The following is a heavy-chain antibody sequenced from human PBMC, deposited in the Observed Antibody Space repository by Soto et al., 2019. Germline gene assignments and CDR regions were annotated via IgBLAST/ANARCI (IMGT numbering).Heavy chain of an antibody. V-gene: IGHV3-7*04. J-gene: IGHJ3*01. CDR3: ARGDYYDTSGPFSDAYDV. D-gene: IGHD3-22*01. CDR2: IKPDGSEK. Sequence: GGSLRLSCAASGFTFSTYWMTWVRQAPGKGLEWVANIKPDGSEKWYVDSVRGRFAISRDNAKNSVYLQMNSLRAEDTAVYYCARGDYYDTSGPFSDAYDVWGQGTMVTVSS. CDR1: GFTFSTYW.